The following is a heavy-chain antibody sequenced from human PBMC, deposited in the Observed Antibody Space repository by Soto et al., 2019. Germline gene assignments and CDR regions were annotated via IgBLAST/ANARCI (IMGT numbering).Heavy chain of an antibody. V-gene: IGHV4-59*08. J-gene: IGHJ4*02. Sequence: SETLSLTCTVSGGSISSYYWSWIRQTPGKGLEWIGYIYYSGSTNYNPSLKSRVTISVDASKNQFSLKLSSVTAADTAVYYCAISGRYQGNFDYWGQGTLVTVSS. CDR1: GGSISSYY. CDR3: AISGRYQGNFDY. D-gene: IGHD1-1*01. CDR2: IYYSGST.